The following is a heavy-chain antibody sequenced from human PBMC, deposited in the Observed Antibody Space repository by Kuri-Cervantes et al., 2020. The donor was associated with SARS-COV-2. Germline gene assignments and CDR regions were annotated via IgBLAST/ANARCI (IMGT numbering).Heavy chain of an antibody. J-gene: IGHJ4*02. CDR3: ARNRGSGWPFFDY. Sequence: GGSLRLSCAASGFTFSSYSMNWVRQAPGKGLEWVSSISSSSSYIYYADSVKGRFTISRDNAKNSLYLQMNSLRAEDTAVYYCARNRGSGWPFFDYWGQGTLVTVS. V-gene: IGHV3-21*01. CDR1: GFTFSSYS. D-gene: IGHD6-19*01. CDR2: ISSSSSYI.